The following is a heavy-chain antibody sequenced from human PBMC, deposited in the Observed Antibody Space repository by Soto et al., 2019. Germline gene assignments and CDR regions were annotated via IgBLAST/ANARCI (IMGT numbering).Heavy chain of an antibody. J-gene: IGHJ3*02. V-gene: IGHV4-59*08. D-gene: IGHD6-13*01. CDR1: GGSISSYY. CDR3: ARQQAAAGMNYAFDI. CDR2: IHYSGRT. Sequence: QVQLQESGPGLVKPSETLSLTCTVTGGSISSYYWSWIRQPPGKGLEWIGYIHYSGRTNYNPSLTSLGTISIDTSKNQFPLNLCTVAAADTAVYYCARQQAAAGMNYAFDIWRQGAMVAVSS.